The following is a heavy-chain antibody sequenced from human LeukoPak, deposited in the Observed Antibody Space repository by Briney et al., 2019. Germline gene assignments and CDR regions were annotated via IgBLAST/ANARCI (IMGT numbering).Heavy chain of an antibody. J-gene: IGHJ5*02. CDR3: ARDLSSGYWGFDP. D-gene: IGHD6-19*01. CDR1: GFTFSSFA. V-gene: IGHV3-23*01. Sequence: GGSLRLSCAASGFTFSSFAMSWVRQAPGKGLEWVSTFSGSGGSTYYADSVKGRFSISRDNSKNTLYLQMNSLRAEDTAVYYCARDLSSGYWGFDPWGQGTLVTVSS. CDR2: FSGSGGST.